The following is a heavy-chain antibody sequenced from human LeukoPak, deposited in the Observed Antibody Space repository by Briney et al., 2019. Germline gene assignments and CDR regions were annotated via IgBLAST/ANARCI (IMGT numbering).Heavy chain of an antibody. CDR2: INAGSGNT. CDR3: ARGRAGGVYFNWFDP. V-gene: IGHV1-3*01. D-gene: IGHD2-8*01. Sequence: ASVKVSCKASGGTFSSYAISWVRQAPGQRLEWMGWINAGSGNTKYSQKFQGRVTITRDTSASTAYMELSSLRSEDTAVYYCARGRAGGVYFNWFDPWGQGTLVTVSS. CDR1: GGTFSSYA. J-gene: IGHJ5*02.